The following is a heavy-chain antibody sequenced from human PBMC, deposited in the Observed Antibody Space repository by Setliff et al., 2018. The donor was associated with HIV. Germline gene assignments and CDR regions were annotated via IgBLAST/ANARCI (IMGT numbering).Heavy chain of an antibody. CDR2: IISNSSHDI. CDR1: GFTSNDHG. CDR3: ARWSGRTGGF. D-gene: IGHD5-12*01. Sequence: GSLRLSCAVSGFTSNDHGMHWVRQVPGKGLEWVAGIISNSSHDINYIDSVKGRFTISRDNAKSSLYLQMTNLRVDDTAVYYCARWSGRTGGFWGQGILVTAPQ. J-gene: IGHJ4*02. V-gene: IGHV3-21*04.